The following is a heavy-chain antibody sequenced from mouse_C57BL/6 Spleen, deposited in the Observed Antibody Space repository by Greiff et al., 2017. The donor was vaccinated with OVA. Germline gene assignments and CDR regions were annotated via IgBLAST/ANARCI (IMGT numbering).Heavy chain of an antibody. D-gene: IGHD2-2*01. CDR1: GYTFTSYW. J-gene: IGHJ4*01. CDR2: IDPSDSYT. V-gene: IGHV1-50*01. CDR3: ARWAMGLRLMDY. Sequence: QVHVKQPGAELVKPGASVKLSCKASGYTFTSYWMQWVKQRPGQGLEWIGEIDPSDSYTNYNQKFKGKATLTVDTSSSTAYMQLSSLTSEDSAVYYCARWAMGLRLMDYWGQGTSVTVSS.